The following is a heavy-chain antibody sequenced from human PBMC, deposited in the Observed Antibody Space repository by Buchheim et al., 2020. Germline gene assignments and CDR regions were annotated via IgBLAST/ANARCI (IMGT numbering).Heavy chain of an antibody. CDR1: GGASSRSREE. CDR2: IYYSGST. V-gene: IGHV4-39*07. Sequence: QRQLQESGPGRGKTSETQSRTCTVAGGASSRSREERGWIRQPPGKGLEWIGSIYYSGSTSYNPSLKSRFTISVDTSKNQFSLKLSSVPAADTAVYYCARISGSYWYWGQGTL. D-gene: IGHD1-26*01. J-gene: IGHJ4*02. CDR3: ARISGSYWY.